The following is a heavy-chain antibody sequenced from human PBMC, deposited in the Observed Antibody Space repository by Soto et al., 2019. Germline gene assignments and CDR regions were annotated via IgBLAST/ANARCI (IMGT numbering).Heavy chain of an antibody. CDR2: IIPIFGTA. V-gene: IGHV1-69*06. CDR1: VGTFSSYA. Sequence: SVKVSFKASVGTFSSYAFSWLRQAPGQGLEWMGGIIPIFGTANYAQKFQGRVTIIADKSTSTAYMELSSLRSEDTAVYYCARGSFGELSLYSYGMDVWGQGTTVTVYS. CDR3: ARGSFGELSLYSYGMDV. D-gene: IGHD3-10*01. J-gene: IGHJ6*02.